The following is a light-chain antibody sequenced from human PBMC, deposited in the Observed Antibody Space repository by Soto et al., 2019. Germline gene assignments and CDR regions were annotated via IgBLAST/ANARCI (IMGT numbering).Light chain of an antibody. V-gene: IGKV4-1*01. Sequence: DIVMTQSPESLAVSLGERATIKCNSSQSVLYSSNSKNYLAWHQQKPGQPPKMLICWASTRKSGVPDRFSGRGFGTDFTLTISSLQAEAVAVYYCQQHYTTPWTFGQGTRVELK. CDR2: WAS. CDR3: QQHYTTPWT. CDR1: QSVLYSSNSKNY. J-gene: IGKJ1*01.